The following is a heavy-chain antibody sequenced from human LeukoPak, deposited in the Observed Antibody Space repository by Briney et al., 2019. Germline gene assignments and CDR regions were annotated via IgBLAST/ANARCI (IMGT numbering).Heavy chain of an antibody. D-gene: IGHD5-12*01. CDR2: IYASGNT. J-gene: IGHJ6*03. Sequence: SQTLSLTCTVSGASINSGSYYWTWIRQPAGKGLEWIGRIYASGNTDYSPSLKSRLTISLDTSKNQYSLRLSSVTAADTAVYYCARDRFYCSGSDCSKGRWYSHYYMDVWGKGTTVTVSS. CDR3: ARDRFYCSGSDCSKGRWYSHYYMDV. CDR1: GASINSGSYY. V-gene: IGHV4-61*02.